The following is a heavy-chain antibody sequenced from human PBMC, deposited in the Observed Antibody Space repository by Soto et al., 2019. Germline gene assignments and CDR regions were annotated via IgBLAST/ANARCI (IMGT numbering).Heavy chain of an antibody. CDR1: GGTFSSYS. CDR3: ARGGYSGSSYCYCGMDV. Sequence: SVKVSFKAAGGTFSSYSISWVRQAPGQWLELMGGIIPIFGTANYAHKFQGRVTLTADESTSTAYMELSSLRSGDTAVYYFARGGYSGSSYCYCGMDVWRQGTTVTVSS. J-gene: IGHJ6*02. CDR2: IIPIFGTA. V-gene: IGHV1-69*13. D-gene: IGHD1-26*01.